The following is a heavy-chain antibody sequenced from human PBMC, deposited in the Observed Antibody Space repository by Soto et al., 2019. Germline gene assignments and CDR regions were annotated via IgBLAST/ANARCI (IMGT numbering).Heavy chain of an antibody. CDR2: IYHSGST. D-gene: IGHD6-19*01. V-gene: IGHV4-4*02. Sequence: QVQLQESGPGLVKPSGTLSLTCAVSGGSISSSHWWTWVRQPPGKGLDWIGEIYHSGSTNYKLSLKARATISVDKSKNKFSRKLDSVTAADTAVYYCATGNPSSGWYGVTWLDPWGQGTLVTVSS. J-gene: IGHJ5*02. CDR3: ATGNPSSGWYGVTWLDP. CDR1: GGSISSSHW.